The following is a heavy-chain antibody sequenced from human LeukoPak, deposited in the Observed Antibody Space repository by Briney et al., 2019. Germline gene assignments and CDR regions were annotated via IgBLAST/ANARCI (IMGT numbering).Heavy chain of an antibody. V-gene: IGHV3-7*01. CDR3: AKEAAAGRGDY. J-gene: IGHJ4*02. D-gene: IGHD6-13*01. CDR1: GFTLRSEW. Sequence: GGSLRLSCAASGFTLRSEWMSRLRQTPEKGLEWVANIKPDGSATAYVDSVKGRFTISRDNAKNSLFLQMNSLRPEDTAVYYCAKEAAAGRGDYWGQGTLVTVSS. CDR2: IKPDGSAT.